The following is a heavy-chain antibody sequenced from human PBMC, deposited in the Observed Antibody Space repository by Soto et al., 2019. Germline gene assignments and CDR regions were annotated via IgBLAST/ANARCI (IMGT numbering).Heavy chain of an antibody. J-gene: IGHJ3*02. CDR1: GFTFSSYG. CDR2: IWYDGSNK. CDR3: ARRDYGGNSEDRLDAFDI. D-gene: IGHD4-17*01. Sequence: GSLRLSCAASGFTFSSYGMHWVRQAPGKGLEWVAVIWYDGSNKYYADSVKGRFTSSRDNSKNTLYLQMNSLRAEDTAVYYCARRDYGGNSEDRLDAFDIWGQGTMVTV. V-gene: IGHV3-33*08.